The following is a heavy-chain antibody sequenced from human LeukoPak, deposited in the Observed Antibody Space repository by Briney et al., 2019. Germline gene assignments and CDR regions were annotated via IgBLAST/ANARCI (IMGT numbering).Heavy chain of an antibody. CDR2: TYYRSEWSH. CDR1: GDSVSSTTSA. CDR3: ARDILGEGST. Sequence: SQTLSLTCAISGDSVSSTTSAWNWIRQFPSRGLEWLGRTYYRSEWSHDYALSVKSRIAIDPDTSKNQFSLQLNSVTPEDTAVYYCARDILGEGSTWGQGTLVTVSS. J-gene: IGHJ5*02. V-gene: IGHV6-1*01.